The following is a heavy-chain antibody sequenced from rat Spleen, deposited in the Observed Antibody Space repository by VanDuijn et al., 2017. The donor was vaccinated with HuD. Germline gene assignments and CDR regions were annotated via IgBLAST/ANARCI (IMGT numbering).Heavy chain of an antibody. CDR1: GFTFSNHG. CDR2: IGYDGSST. D-gene: IGHD1-4*01. V-gene: IGHV5-29*01. Sequence: EVQLVESGGGLVQPGRSLKLSCAVSGFTFSNHGMAWVRQAPTKGLDWIATIGYDGSSTYYRDSVKGRFTISRDNAKGTLYLQMDSLRSEDTATYYCARHSGDLDFDYWGQGVMVTVSS. J-gene: IGHJ2*01. CDR3: ARHSGDLDFDY.